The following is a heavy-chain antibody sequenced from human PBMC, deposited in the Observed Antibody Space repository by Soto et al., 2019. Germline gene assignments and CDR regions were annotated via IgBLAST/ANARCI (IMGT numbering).Heavy chain of an antibody. CDR2: IYSGGST. Sequence: EVQLVESGGSLIQPGGSLRLSCAASGFTVSNNYMRWVRQAPGKGLEWVSLIYSGGSTHYADSVKGRFTISRDNSKNTLYLQMNSLRVEDTAVYYCARDPPGLAASGGGGWGQGTLVTVSS. CDR3: ARDPPGLAASGGGG. D-gene: IGHD6-13*01. CDR1: GFTVSNNY. J-gene: IGHJ4*02. V-gene: IGHV3-53*01.